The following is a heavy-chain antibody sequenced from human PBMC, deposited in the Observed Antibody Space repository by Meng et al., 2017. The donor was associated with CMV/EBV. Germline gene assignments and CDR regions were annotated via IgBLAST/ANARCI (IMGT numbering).Heavy chain of an antibody. Sequence: SVKVSCKASGGTFSSYAISWVRQATGQGLEWMGGIIPIFGTANYAQKFQGRVTITTDESTSTAYMELSSLRSEDTAVYYCAREGRAGGSYYSFDYWGQGTLVTVSS. CDR2: IIPIFGTA. J-gene: IGHJ4*02. CDR3: AREGRAGGSYYSFDY. CDR1: GGTFSSYA. V-gene: IGHV1-69*05. D-gene: IGHD1-26*01.